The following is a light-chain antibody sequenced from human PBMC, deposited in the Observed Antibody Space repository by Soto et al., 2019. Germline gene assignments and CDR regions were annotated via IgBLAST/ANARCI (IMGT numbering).Light chain of an antibody. Sequence: DIEMTQSPSSLSAFVGDRVTITCRASQSISTFLSWYQQKPGKAPKLLIYAISTLHSGVSSRFSASGSGTEFTLTISSLQPEDFANYYCQQSYSSPRTFGQGTKVEI. CDR1: QSISTF. V-gene: IGKV1-39*01. CDR3: QQSYSSPRT. J-gene: IGKJ1*01. CDR2: AIS.